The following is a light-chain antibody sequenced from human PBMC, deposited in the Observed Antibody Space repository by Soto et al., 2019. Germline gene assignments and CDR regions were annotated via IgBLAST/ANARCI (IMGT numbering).Light chain of an antibody. Sequence: QSALPQPASVAGSPGQSITISCTGTSSDVGDYDYVSWYQQHPGKDPKLMISDVTSRPSGVSNRFSGSKSGNTASLTISGLQAVAEADYYFRSYSSSSTWVLGGGTKVTVL. J-gene: IGLJ3*02. CDR2: DVT. CDR1: SSDVGDYDY. V-gene: IGLV2-14*01. CDR3: RSYSSSSTWV.